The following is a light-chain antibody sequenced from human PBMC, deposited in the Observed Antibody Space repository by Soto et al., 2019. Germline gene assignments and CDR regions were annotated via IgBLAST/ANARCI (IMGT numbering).Light chain of an antibody. Sequence: DVQMTQSPSSLSASVGDRVTITCRASQPISNYLNWYQQKVGEAPKVLIFGASSLQSGAPSRFSGSGYGTDFTLVINNLHPDDFATYYCQQTHAVPPTFGQGTR. CDR1: QPISNY. CDR3: QQTHAVPPT. CDR2: GAS. V-gene: IGKV1-39*01. J-gene: IGKJ5*01.